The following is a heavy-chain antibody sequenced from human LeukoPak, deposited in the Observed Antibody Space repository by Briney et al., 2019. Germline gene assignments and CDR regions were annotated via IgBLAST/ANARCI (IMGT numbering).Heavy chain of an antibody. Sequence: TGGSLRLSCAASGVTFSSYWMSWVRQAPGKGLEWVANIKQDGSEKYYVDSVKGRFTISRDNAKNSLYLQMNSLRAEDTAVYYCARQQTKWLRSDGYFDYWGQGTLVTVSS. V-gene: IGHV3-7*01. CDR3: ARQQTKWLRSDGYFDY. CDR2: IKQDGSEK. CDR1: GVTFSSYW. D-gene: IGHD5-12*01. J-gene: IGHJ4*02.